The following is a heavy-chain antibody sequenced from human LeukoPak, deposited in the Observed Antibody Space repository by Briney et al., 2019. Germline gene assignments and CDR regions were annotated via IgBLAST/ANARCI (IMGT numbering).Heavy chain of an antibody. CDR3: ARDAYYFDY. CDR2: IYHSGST. CDR1: GYSISSGYY. J-gene: IGHJ4*02. V-gene: IGHV4-38-2*02. Sequence: SETLSLTCTVSGYSISSGYYWGWIRQPPGKGLEWIGSIYHSGSTYYDLSLKSRVTISVDTSKNQFSLKLSSVTAADTAVYYCARDAYYFDYWGQGTLVTVSS.